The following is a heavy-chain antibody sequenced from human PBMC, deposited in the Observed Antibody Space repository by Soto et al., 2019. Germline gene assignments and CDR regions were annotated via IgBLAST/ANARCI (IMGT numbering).Heavy chain of an antibody. CDR1: GGSISSGGYY. Sequence: SETLSLTCTVSGGSISSGGYYWSWIRQHPGKGLEWIGYIYFSGSTYYNPSLKSRVTMTTDISTSTAYMELRSLRSDDTAVYYCAIPIYGSGSTRFDPWGQGTLVTVSS. V-gene: IGHV4-31*03. CDR2: IYFSGST. D-gene: IGHD3-10*01. J-gene: IGHJ5*02. CDR3: AIPIYGSGSTRFDP.